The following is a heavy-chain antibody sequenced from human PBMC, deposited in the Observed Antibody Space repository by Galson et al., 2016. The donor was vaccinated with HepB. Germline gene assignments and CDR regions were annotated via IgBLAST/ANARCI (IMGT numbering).Heavy chain of an antibody. Sequence: SLRLSCAASGLTFSRYSMNWVRQAPGKGLEWVSYTPGSGSYEYYADSVRGRFAISRDNARNAVFLQMNSLRAEDTAVYYCVRAAYKNGYRYFDQWGQGTLVTVSS. V-gene: IGHV3-21*05. CDR3: VRAAYKNGYRYFDQ. CDR2: TPGSGSYE. J-gene: IGHJ4*02. CDR1: GLTFSRYS. D-gene: IGHD5-24*01.